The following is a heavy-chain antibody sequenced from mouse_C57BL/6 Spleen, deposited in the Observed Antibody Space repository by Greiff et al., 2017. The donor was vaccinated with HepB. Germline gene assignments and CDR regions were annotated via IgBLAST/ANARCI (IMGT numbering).Heavy chain of an antibody. CDR1: GYTFTDYN. CDR2: INPNNGGT. Sequence: EVQLQQSGPELVKPGASVKIPCKASGYTFTDYNMDWVKQSHGKSLEWIGDINPNNGGTIYNQKFKGKATLTVDKSSSTAYMALRSLKSEDTAVYYCARYAYDEGYAMDYWGQGTSVTVSS. J-gene: IGHJ4*01. V-gene: IGHV1-18*01. CDR3: ARYAYDEGYAMDY. D-gene: IGHD2-2*01.